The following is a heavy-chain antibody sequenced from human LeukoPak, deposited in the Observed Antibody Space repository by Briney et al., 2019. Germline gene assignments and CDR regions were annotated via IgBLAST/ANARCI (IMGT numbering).Heavy chain of an antibody. CDR2: INPNSGGT. CDR1: GYTFTVYY. D-gene: IGHD6-13*01. Sequence: GASVTVSFKSSGYTFTVYYMHWVRQAPGQGREWMGWINPNSGGTNDAQKFQGRVTMTRDTSISTPYMELSRLRSDDTAVYYCARVRVAAAGTYYYYGMDVWGQGTTVTVSS. J-gene: IGHJ6*02. V-gene: IGHV1-2*02. CDR3: ARVRVAAAGTYYYYGMDV.